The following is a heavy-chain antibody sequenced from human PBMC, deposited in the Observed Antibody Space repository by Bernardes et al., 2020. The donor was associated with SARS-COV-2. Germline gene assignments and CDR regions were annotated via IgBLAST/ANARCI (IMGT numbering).Heavy chain of an antibody. D-gene: IGHD2-15*01. Sequence: GSLILSCVGSGFIFTTYSMSWVRQAPGKGLEWLLFISSGGDTIHDADSVRGRFTVSRDDAKNSVYLQMNSLRAEDTAVYYCARGWRENSFDYWGQGALVTVSS. CDR3: ARGWRENSFDY. CDR1: GFIFTTYS. J-gene: IGHJ4*02. CDR2: ISSGGDTI. V-gene: IGHV3-48*01.